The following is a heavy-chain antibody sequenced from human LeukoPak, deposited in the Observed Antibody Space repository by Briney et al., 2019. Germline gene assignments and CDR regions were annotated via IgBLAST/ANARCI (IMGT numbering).Heavy chain of an antibody. CDR3: AREFRQQLVGPYYYYYMDV. J-gene: IGHJ6*03. CDR1: GYTFTSYG. Sequence: ASVKVSCKASGYTFTSYGISWVRQAPGQGLEWMGWISAYNGNTNYAQKPQGRVTMTTDTSTSTAYMELRSLRSDDTAVYYCAREFRQQLVGPYYYYYMDVWGKGTTVTVSS. CDR2: ISAYNGNT. D-gene: IGHD6-13*01. V-gene: IGHV1-18*01.